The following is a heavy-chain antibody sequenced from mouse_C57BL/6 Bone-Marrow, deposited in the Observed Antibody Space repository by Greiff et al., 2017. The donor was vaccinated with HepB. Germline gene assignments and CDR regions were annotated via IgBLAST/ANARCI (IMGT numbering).Heavy chain of an antibody. J-gene: IGHJ3*01. CDR3: TRGTVVNPGFAY. CDR1: GFTFSDAW. D-gene: IGHD1-1*01. V-gene: IGHV6-6*01. CDR2: IRNKANNHAT. Sequence: EVQLVESGGGLVQPGGSMKLSCAASGFTFSDAWMDWVRQSPEKGLEWVAEIRNKANNHATYYAESVKGRFTISRDDSKSSVYLQMNSLRAEDTGIYYCTRGTVVNPGFAYWGQGTLVTVSA.